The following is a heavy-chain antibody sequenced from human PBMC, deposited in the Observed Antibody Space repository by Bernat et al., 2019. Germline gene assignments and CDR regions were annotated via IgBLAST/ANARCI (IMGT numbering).Heavy chain of an antibody. Sequence: QLQLQESGPGLVKPSQTLSLTCTVSGGSISSGGYYWSWIRQHPGKGLEWIGYIYYSGSTYYNPSLKSRVTISVDTSKNQFSLKLSSVTAADTAVYYCARDGGGRGYDYDYYYGMDVWGQGTTVTVSS. J-gene: IGHJ6*02. V-gene: IGHV4-31*03. D-gene: IGHD5-12*01. CDR3: ARDGGGRGYDYDYYYGMDV. CDR2: IYYSGST. CDR1: GGSISSGGYY.